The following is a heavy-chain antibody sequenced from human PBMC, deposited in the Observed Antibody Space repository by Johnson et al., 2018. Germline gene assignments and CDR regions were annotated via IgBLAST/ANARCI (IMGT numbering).Heavy chain of an antibody. D-gene: IGHD2-15*01. V-gene: IGHV3-30-3*01. Sequence: VQLVQSGGGVVQXGRSXRLXCAASGFTFSSYAMHWVRQAPGKGLEWVAVISYDGSNKYYADSVKGRFTISRDTSKNTLYLQMNSLSAEDTAVYYCARSTPREFGAFDIWGQGTRVTVSS. CDR2: ISYDGSNK. J-gene: IGHJ3*02. CDR1: GFTFSSYA. CDR3: ARSTPREFGAFDI.